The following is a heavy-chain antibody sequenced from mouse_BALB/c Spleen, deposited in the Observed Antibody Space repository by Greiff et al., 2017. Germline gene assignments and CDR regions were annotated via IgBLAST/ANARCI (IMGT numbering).Heavy chain of an antibody. CDR3: NAGGNFAWFAY. D-gene: IGHD2-1*01. Sequence: EVKLMESGAELVRSGASVKLSCTASGFNIKDYYMHWVKQRPEQGLEWIGWIDPENGDTEYAPKFQGKATMTADTSSNTAYLQLSSLTSEDTAVYYCNAGGNFAWFAYWGQGTLVTVSA. CDR2: IDPENGDT. CDR1: GFNIKDYY. V-gene: IGHV14-4*02. J-gene: IGHJ3*01.